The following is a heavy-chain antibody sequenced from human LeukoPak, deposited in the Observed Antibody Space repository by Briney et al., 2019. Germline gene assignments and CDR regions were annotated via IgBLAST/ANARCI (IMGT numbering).Heavy chain of an antibody. J-gene: IGHJ5*02. D-gene: IGHD6-19*01. CDR3: ARGYSSGWYGGTSNNWFDP. CDR2: VYTSGST. CDR1: GGSISSGSYY. Sequence: SQTLSLTCTVSGGSISSGSYYWSWIRQPAGKGLEWIGRVYTSGSTNYNPSLKSRVTISVDTSKNQFSLKLSSVTAADTAVYYCARGYSSGWYGGTSNNWFDPWGQGTLVTVSS. V-gene: IGHV4-61*02.